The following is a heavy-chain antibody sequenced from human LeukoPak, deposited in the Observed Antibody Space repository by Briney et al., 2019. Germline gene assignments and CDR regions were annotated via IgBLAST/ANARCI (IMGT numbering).Heavy chain of an antibody. J-gene: IGHJ4*02. CDR3: ARVTRHYYGSGSYFDY. CDR1: GYTFTNYG. D-gene: IGHD3-10*01. V-gene: IGHV1-18*01. CDR2: ISAYNGNT. Sequence: ASVKVSCKASGYTFTNYGISWVRQAPGQGLEWMGWISAYNGNTNYAQKLQGRVTMTTDTSTSTAYMELRSLRSDDTAVYYCARVTRHYYGSGSYFDYWGQGTLVTVSS.